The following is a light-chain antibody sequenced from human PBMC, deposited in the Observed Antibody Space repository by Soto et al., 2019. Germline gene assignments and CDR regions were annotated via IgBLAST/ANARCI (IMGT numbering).Light chain of an antibody. CDR3: QQYGSSSWT. CDR2: GAS. Sequence: EIVLTQSPGTLSLSPGERATLSCRASQSVSSSYLAWYQQKLGQAPRLLIYGASSRATGIPDRFSGSGSGTDFTLNISRLEPEDFAVYYCQQYGSSSWTFGQGTKVEIK. V-gene: IGKV3-20*01. CDR1: QSVSSSY. J-gene: IGKJ1*01.